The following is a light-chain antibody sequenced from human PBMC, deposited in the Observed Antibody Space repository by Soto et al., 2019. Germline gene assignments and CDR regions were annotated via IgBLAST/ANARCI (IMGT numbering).Light chain of an antibody. CDR3: QNYNSAPVT. J-gene: IGKJ4*01. CDR1: HDIGNS. V-gene: IGKV1-27*01. Sequence: DLQMTQSPPSLSASVGDRVTVTCRASHDIGNSLAWYQQGPGKSPRLLIYEASTLQSGVPARFSGSGSGTDFTLAISSLRPEDVGSYYCQNYNSAPVTFGDGTKVEVK. CDR2: EAS.